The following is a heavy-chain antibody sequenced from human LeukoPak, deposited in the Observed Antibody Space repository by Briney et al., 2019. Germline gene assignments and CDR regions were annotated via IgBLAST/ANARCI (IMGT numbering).Heavy chain of an antibody. Sequence: GGSLRLSCVVSGITLSNYGMSWVRQAPGKGLEWVSGISERGGSSNYADSVKGRFIISRDTSKNTVYLQMNSLRVEDTAVYFCAKRGIVIRAVIIIGFHKEAYYFDYWGQGILVTVSS. CDR1: GITLSNYG. CDR3: AKRGIVIRAVIIIGFHKEAYYFDY. D-gene: IGHD3-10*01. V-gene: IGHV3-23*01. CDR2: ISERGGSS. J-gene: IGHJ4*02.